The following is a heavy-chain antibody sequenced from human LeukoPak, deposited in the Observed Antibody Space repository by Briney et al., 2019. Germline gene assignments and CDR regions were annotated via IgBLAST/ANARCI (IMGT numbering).Heavy chain of an antibody. CDR2: IYHSGST. D-gene: IGHD2-2*01. J-gene: IGHJ4*02. CDR1: GYSISSGYY. CDR3: ASLCGSTSCAEYSSSDTPDY. V-gene: IGHV4-38-2*01. Sequence: SETLSLTCAVSGYSISSGYYCGWIRQPPGKGLEWIGSIYHSGSTYYNPSLKSRVTISVDTSKNQFSLKLSSVTAADTAVYYCASLCGSTSCAEYSSSDTPDYWGQGTLVTVSS.